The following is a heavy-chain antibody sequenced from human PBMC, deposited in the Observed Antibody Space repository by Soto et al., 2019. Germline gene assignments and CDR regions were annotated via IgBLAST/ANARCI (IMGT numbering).Heavy chain of an antibody. CDR1: GGTFSSYA. J-gene: IGHJ4*02. V-gene: IGHV1-69*01. CDR2: IIPISGTT. D-gene: IGHD3-22*01. Sequence: QVQLVQSGAEVKNPGSSVKVSCKASGGTFSSYAISWVRQAPGQGLEWMGGIIPISGTTNYAQKFRDRVTITADESTSTDYMELSSLRSDDTAVYYCAREGTTLIATAASDYWGEGTLVTVSS. CDR3: AREGTTLIATAASDY.